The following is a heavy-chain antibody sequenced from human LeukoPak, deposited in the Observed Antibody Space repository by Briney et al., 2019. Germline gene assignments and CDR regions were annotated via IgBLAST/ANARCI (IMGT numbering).Heavy chain of an antibody. V-gene: IGHV3-53*01. CDR2: IYSGGDT. CDR1: GFTVSTNN. J-gene: IGHJ5*02. Sequence: PGGSLRLSCAASGFTVSTNNMTWVRQAPRKRLEWVSVIYSGGDTYCADSVKGRFTISRDNSKNTLYLQMNSLRAEDTAVYYCARLMAVSGDSPFDPWGQGTLVTVSS. D-gene: IGHD6-19*01. CDR3: ARLMAVSGDSPFDP.